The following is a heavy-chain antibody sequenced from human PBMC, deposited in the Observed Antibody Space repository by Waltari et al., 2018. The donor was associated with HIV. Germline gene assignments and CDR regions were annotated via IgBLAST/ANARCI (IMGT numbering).Heavy chain of an antibody. CDR1: GYSLTDYA. D-gene: IGHD6-19*01. CDR3: AREGRNGCFDY. V-gene: IGHV1-3*01. Sequence: QVQLVQSGAEVKEPGASVKVPWEASGYSLTDYAMHWVRQAPGQRLEWMGWINGGNGNTIYSQNFQGRVTLTRDTSANTAYMEFDSLKSEDTALYYCAREGRNGCFDYWDQGTLVTVSS. CDR2: INGGNGNT. J-gene: IGHJ4*02.